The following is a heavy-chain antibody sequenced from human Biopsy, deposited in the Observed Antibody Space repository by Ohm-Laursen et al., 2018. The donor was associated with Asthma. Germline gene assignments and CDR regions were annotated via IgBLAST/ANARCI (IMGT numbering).Heavy chain of an antibody. CDR1: GDSISSYH. CDR3: ARDKEYYYDSSGYYHHGGAYDI. V-gene: IGHV4-59*01. D-gene: IGHD3-22*01. Sequence: SETLSLICTVSGDSISSYHWSWIRQPPGKGLEWIGYIFDSGSTNYNPSLLGRVTISVDTSKNQFSLILYSVTPADTAVYYCARDKEYYYDSSGYYHHGGAYDIWGQGTMVNVSS. J-gene: IGHJ3*02. CDR2: IFDSGST.